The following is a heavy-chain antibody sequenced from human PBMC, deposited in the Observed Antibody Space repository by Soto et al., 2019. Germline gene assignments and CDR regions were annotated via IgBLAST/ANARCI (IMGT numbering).Heavy chain of an antibody. D-gene: IGHD2-15*01. J-gene: IGHJ4*02. CDR2: ISWNSNII. Sequence: EVQLVESGGGLVQPGRSLRLSCAASGFTFDDYAMHWVRRVPGKGLEWVSSISWNSNIIGYADSVKGRFTISRDNAKNSLYLQMNSLRPEDPALYYCAKGGPDGFCSGGRCYFDYWGQGTLVTVSS. CDR3: AKGGPDGFCSGGRCYFDY. CDR1: GFTFDDYA. V-gene: IGHV3-9*01.